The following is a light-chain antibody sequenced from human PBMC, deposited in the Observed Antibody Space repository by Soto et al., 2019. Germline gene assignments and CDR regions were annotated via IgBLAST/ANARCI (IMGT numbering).Light chain of an antibody. CDR2: GAS. CDR1: QSVNNH. V-gene: IGKV3-15*01. Sequence: ELVMTQSPATLSVSPGERATLSCRASQSVNNHLAWYQQKPGQAPRLLIYGASNRATGIPARFSGSGPGTEFALTISSLQSEDFALYYCQQYKNWPPITFGQGTRLEIK. J-gene: IGKJ5*01. CDR3: QQYKNWPPIT.